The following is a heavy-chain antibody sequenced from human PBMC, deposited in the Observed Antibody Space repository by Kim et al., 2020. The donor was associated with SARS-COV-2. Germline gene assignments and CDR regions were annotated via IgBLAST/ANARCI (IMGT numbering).Heavy chain of an antibody. CDR1: GYSFTSYW. J-gene: IGHJ5*02. CDR3: ARQKSKDYDFWSGNWFDP. D-gene: IGHD3-3*01. CDR2: IYPGDSDT. V-gene: IGHV5-51*01. Sequence: GESLKISCKGSGYSFTSYWIGWVRQMPGKGLEWMGIIYPGDSDTRYSPSFQGQVTISADKSISTAYLQWSSLKASDTAMYYCARQKSKDYDFWSGNWFDPWGQGTLVTVSS.